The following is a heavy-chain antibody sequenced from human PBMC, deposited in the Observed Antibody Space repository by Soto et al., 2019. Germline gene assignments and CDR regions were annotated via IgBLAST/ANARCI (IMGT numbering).Heavy chain of an antibody. V-gene: IGHV4-31*03. J-gene: IGHJ4*02. CDR2: IYYSGST. CDR1: GGSISSGGYY. D-gene: IGHD6-19*01. CDR3: ARDNSSGWYRGIDY. Sequence: SETLSLTCTVSGGSISSGGYYWSWIRQHPGKGLEWIGYIYYSGSTYYNPSLKSRVTISVDTSKNHFYLKLSSVTAADTAVYYCARDNSSGWYRGIDYWGQGTRVTVSS.